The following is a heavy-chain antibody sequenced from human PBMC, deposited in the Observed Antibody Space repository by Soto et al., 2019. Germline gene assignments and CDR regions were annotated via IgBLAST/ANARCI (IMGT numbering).Heavy chain of an antibody. CDR2: ISFDGSNK. Sequence: QVQLVESGGGVVQPGRSLRLSCAASGFTFSNYPMHWVRQAPGKGLEWVAVISFDGSNKYYADSVKGRFAISRDNSKTTLYLQMSGPGAEDTAVYYCAREGHLVVVTGNFVFWGQGTLVPVS. V-gene: IGHV3-30*09. CDR3: AREGHLVVVTGNFVF. CDR1: GFTFSNYP. J-gene: IGHJ4*02. D-gene: IGHD2-21*02.